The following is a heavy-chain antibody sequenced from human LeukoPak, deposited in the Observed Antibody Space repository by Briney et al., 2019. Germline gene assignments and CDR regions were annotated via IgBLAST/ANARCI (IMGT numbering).Heavy chain of an antibody. D-gene: IGHD3-10*01. V-gene: IGHV4-30-2*03. J-gene: IGHJ5*02. Sequence: SQTLSLTCTVSGGSISSGGYYWSWIRQHPGKGLEWIGSIYYSGSTYYNPPLKSRVTISVAPYKNQFSLKLTSVTAADTALYYCARAGSHTTNLNWFDPWGQGTLVTVSS. CDR2: IYYSGST. CDR3: ARAGSHTTNLNWFDP. CDR1: GGSISSGGYY.